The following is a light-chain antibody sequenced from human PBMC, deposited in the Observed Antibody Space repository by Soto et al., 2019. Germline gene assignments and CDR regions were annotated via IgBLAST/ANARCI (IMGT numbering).Light chain of an antibody. J-gene: IGKJ3*01. CDR1: QSVLYSSNNKNY. CDR2: WAS. CDR3: QQYYSALT. Sequence: DIVMTQSPDSLAVSLGEGATINCKSSQSVLYSSNNKNYLAWYQQKPGQPPKLLIYWASNRESGVPDRFSGSGSGTDFTLTISSLQAEDVAVYYCQQYYSALTFGPGTKVDIK. V-gene: IGKV4-1*01.